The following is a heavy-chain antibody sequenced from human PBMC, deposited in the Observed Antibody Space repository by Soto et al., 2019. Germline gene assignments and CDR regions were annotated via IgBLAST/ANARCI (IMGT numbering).Heavy chain of an antibody. CDR3: VRGPPSGAFDI. D-gene: IGHD1-26*01. CDR2: ISPDPNTQ. CDR1: GFTFSTSN. Sequence: GGSLRLSCAASGFTFSTSNIHWVRQAPGKRLEWVAHISPDPNTQYYADPVRGRFTGSRDNSKNTVYLHMSSLRDEDTAVYYCVRGPPSGAFDIWGHGTMVTVSS. J-gene: IGHJ3*02. V-gene: IGHV3-30*03.